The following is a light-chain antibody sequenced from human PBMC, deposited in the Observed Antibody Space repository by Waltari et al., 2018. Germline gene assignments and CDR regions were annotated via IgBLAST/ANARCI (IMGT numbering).Light chain of an antibody. CDR1: KSVLYNTDNKTY. Sequence: DIVMTQSPDSLPVYMGERATLNCKSSKSVLYNTDNKTYLAWYKQKPGHAPTLLIYLASTLEFWFPDLFSGSGSGTHFTLTISGLQADDAAIYFFQQYYYIPVTFCQWTSLEIK. CDR2: LAS. V-gene: IGKV4-1*01. J-gene: IGKJ2*01. CDR3: QQYYYIPVT.